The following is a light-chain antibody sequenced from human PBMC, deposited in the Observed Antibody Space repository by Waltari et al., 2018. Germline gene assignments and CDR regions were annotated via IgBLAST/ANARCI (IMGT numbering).Light chain of an antibody. CDR2: EVT. CDR1: SSDVGGYDY. CDR3: CSYAGTYTYVL. Sequence: QSALTQPRSVSGSPGQSVTIPCPGTSSDVGGYDYVSWYRHHPGKAPQVMIYEVTKRPSGVPDRFSGSRSGNTASLTISGLQADDEATYYCCSYAGTYTYVLFGGGTKLTVL. J-gene: IGLJ2*01. V-gene: IGLV2-11*01.